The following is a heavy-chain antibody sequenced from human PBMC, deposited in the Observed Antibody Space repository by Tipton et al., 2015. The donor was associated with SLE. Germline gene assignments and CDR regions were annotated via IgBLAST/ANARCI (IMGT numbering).Heavy chain of an antibody. CDR3: ARVHAAGDYDSSGFSN. Sequence: TLSLTCTVSGFSISSGYYWGWIRQPPGKGLEWIGTVYHSGTTYYSSSLKSRLTISVDTSKNQFSLNLRSLTAADTVVYYCARVHAAGDYDSSGFSNWGQGTLVTVSS. D-gene: IGHD3-22*01. V-gene: IGHV4-38-2*02. J-gene: IGHJ4*02. CDR2: VYHSGTT. CDR1: GFSISSGYY.